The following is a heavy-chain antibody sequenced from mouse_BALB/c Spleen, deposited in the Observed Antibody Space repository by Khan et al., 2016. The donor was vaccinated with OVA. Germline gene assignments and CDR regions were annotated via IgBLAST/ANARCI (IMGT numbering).Heavy chain of an antibody. V-gene: IGHV5-17*02. D-gene: IGHD1-1*01. Sequence: EVQLLETGGGLVQPGGSRKLSCAASGFTFCSYGMHWVRQAPEKGLEWVAYISGDSSTIYYTDTVKGRFTISRDNPKNTLSLQMTSLMSEDTAMYYCATSYYYGYYFDYWGPGTTLTVSS. CDR2: ISGDSSTI. J-gene: IGHJ2*01. CDR3: ATSYYYGYYFDY. CDR1: GFTFCSYG.